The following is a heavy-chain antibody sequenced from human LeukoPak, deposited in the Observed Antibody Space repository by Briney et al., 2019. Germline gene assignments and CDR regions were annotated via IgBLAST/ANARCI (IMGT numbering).Heavy chain of an antibody. D-gene: IGHD2-2*02. V-gene: IGHV3-23*01. CDR1: GFTFSTYA. J-gene: IGHJ4*02. CDR3: AREYCSSTSCYIIDY. CDR2: VSDSGSGT. Sequence: GGSLRLSCAASGFTFSTYAMSWVRQAPGRGLEWVSAVSDSGSGTYYADSVKGRFTISRDNSKNTLYLQMNSLRAEDTAVYYCAREYCSSTSCYIIDYWGQGTLVTVSS.